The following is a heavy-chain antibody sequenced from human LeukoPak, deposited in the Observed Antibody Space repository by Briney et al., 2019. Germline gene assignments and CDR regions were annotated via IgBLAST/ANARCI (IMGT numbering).Heavy chain of an antibody. J-gene: IGHJ6*03. CDR2: INPNSGGA. V-gene: IGHV1-2*02. Sequence: ASVKVSCKASGYTFSDYYMHWVRQAPEQGLEWMGWINPNSGGAKYAQKFQGRVTMTRDTSISTAYMELTTLTSDDPAVYYCARIYCGGHCTNDYYYYYIDVWGKGTTVTVSS. CDR3: ARIYCGGHCTNDYYYYYIDV. CDR1: GYTFSDYY. D-gene: IGHD2-21*02.